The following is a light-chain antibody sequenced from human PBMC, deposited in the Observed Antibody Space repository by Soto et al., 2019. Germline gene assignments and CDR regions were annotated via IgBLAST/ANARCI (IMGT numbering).Light chain of an antibody. CDR1: SGDVGRYDY. V-gene: IGLV2-11*01. CDR2: DVT. Sequence: QSVLTQPRSVSASPGQSVTISCTGTSGDVGRYDYVSWYQQHPGKAPKLIVYDVTERPSGVPDRFSGSKSGNTASLTISGLQAEDEADYSCCSFAGSYSYVFXTGTKVTVL. J-gene: IGLJ1*01. CDR3: CSFAGSYSYV.